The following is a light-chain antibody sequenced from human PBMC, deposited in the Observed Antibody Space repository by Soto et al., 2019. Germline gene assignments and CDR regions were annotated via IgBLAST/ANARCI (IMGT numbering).Light chain of an antibody. CDR1: QSISSY. J-gene: IGKJ1*01. CDR3: QQSYTTPRT. V-gene: IGKV1-39*01. Sequence: DIQMTQSPSSLSASVGDGVTITCRASQSISSYLNWYQQKPGKAPKLLIYAASSLQSGVPSRFSGSGSGTDFTLTICSLQPEDFATYYCQQSYTTPRTFGQGTRVEIK. CDR2: AAS.